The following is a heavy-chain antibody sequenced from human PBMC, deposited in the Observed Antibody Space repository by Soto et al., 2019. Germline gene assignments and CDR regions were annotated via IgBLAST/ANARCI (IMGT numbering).Heavy chain of an antibody. D-gene: IGHD3-3*02. CDR1: GGTFSTAA. V-gene: IGHV1-69*12. Sequence: QVQVVQSGAEMKKPGSSVKVSCKTSGGTFSTAAISWVRQAPGQGLEWMGGIMPIFRTADYAQKFQGRVTITADESATTGYLELSSLRSEDTAVYYCARDKDRAQLGGNYYYMMDVWGQGTTVTVTS. J-gene: IGHJ6*02. CDR2: IMPIFRTA. CDR3: ARDKDRAQLGGNYYYMMDV.